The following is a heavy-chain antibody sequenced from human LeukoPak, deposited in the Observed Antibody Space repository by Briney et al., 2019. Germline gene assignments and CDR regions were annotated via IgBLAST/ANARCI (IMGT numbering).Heavy chain of an antibody. CDR2: IYTNGRDT. D-gene: IGHD6-19*01. CDR1: GFTFRSFG. CDR3: AKFREQWLVHDAFDI. J-gene: IGHJ3*02. Sequence: GGSLRLSCAASGFTFRSFGMNWVRQAPGKGLEWVSGIYTNGRDTRYADSVKGRFTISRDNSKNTLYLQMHSLRAEDTALYYCAKFREQWLVHDAFDIWGQGTMVTVSS. V-gene: IGHV3-23*05.